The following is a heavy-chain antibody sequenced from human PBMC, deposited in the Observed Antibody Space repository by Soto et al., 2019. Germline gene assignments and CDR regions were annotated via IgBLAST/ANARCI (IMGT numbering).Heavy chain of an antibody. CDR1: GLIVSRNY. D-gene: IGHD4-17*01. V-gene: IGHV3-66*01. CDR2: IYNGGST. Sequence: EVQLVESGGGLVQPGGSLKLSCAASGLIVSRNYISWVRRAPGEGLEWVSVIYNGGSTQYADSVKGRFTISRDNFKNTVYLQMNSLRAEDTALYYCASDGDFDALDVWGQGTVVSVSS. J-gene: IGHJ3*01. CDR3: ASDGDFDALDV.